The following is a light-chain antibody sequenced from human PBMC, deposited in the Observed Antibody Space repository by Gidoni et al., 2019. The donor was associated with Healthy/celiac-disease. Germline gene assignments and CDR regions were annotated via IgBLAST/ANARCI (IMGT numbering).Light chain of an antibody. Sequence: EIVMTQSPATLSVSPGERATLSRRASQSGSSNLAWYQQKPGQAPRLLIYGASTRATGVPARFRGSGSGTEFTLTISSLQSEDFAAYYCQHYNNWPPWTFGQGTKVEIK. J-gene: IGKJ1*01. V-gene: IGKV3-15*01. CDR1: QSGSSN. CDR3: QHYNNWPPWT. CDR2: GAS.